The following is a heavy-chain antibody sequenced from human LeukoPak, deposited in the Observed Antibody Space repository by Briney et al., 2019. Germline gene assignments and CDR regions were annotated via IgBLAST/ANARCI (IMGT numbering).Heavy chain of an antibody. CDR3: ARDPLYYYDSSGYYYLDY. J-gene: IGHJ4*02. CDR1: GYTFTSYG. CDR2: ISAYNGNT. V-gene: IGHV1-18*01. Sequence: ASVTVSFKASGYTFTSYGISWVRQAPGQGLEWMGWISAYNGNTNYAQKLQGRVTMTTDTSTSTAYMELRSLRSDDTAVYYCARDPLYYYDSSGYYYLDYWGQGTLVTVSS. D-gene: IGHD3-22*01.